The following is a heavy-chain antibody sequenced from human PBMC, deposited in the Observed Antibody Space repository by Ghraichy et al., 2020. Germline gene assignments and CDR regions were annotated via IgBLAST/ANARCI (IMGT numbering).Heavy chain of an antibody. CDR2: IIHSGTS. CDR1: GGSFSAYN. V-gene: IGHV4-34*12. Sequence: SETLSLTCAVYGGSFSAYNWNWIRQAPGKGLEWIGEIIHSGTSNYNPSLKSRVTISADTSKRQVSLKLSSVTAADTAIYYCARFGATVTTLEFAYWGHGTLVTVSS. D-gene: IGHD4-17*01. J-gene: IGHJ4*01. CDR3: ARFGATVTTLEFAY.